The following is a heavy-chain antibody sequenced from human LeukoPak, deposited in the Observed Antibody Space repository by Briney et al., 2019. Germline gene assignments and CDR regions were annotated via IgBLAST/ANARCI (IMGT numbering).Heavy chain of an antibody. CDR1: GGSISSYY. V-gene: IGHV4-59*01. J-gene: IGHJ5*02. CDR2: IYYSGST. D-gene: IGHD4-11*01. CDR3: ARTSTTVTTKRQYNWFDP. Sequence: TSETLSLTCTVSGGSISSYYWSWIRQPPGKGLEWIGYIYYSGSTNYNPSLKSRVTISVDTSKNQFSLKLSSVTAADTAVYYCARTSTTVTTKRQYNWFDPWGQGTLVTVSS.